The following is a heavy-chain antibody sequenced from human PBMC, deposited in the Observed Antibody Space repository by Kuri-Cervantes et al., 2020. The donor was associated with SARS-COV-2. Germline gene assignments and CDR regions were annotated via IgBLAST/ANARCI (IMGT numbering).Heavy chain of an antibody. CDR2: IYHSGST. V-gene: IGHV4-38-2*02. CDR1: GYSISSGYY. Sequence: SETLSLTCTVSGYSISSGYYWGWIRQPPGKGLEWIGSIYHSGSTYYNPSLKSRVTISVDTSKNQFSLKLSSVTAADTAVYYCARGFLEWLDYWGQGTLVTVSS. J-gene: IGHJ4*02. CDR3: ARGFLEWLDY. D-gene: IGHD3-3*01.